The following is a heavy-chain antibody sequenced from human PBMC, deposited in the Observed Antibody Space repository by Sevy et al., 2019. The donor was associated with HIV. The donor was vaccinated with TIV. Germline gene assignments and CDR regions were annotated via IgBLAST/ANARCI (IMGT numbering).Heavy chain of an antibody. J-gene: IGHJ4*02. V-gene: IGHV3-48*02. CDR1: GFNFRNYS. D-gene: IGHD2-15*01. Sequence: GGSLRLSCAASGFNFRNYSMTWVRQAPGKALDWVSYISSGSGTIHYADSVKDRFTISRDNAKNSLFLQMNSLRDEDTAIYYCARPYCSGDDCYSELDYWGQGILVTVSS. CDR2: ISSGSGTI. CDR3: ARPYCSGDDCYSELDY.